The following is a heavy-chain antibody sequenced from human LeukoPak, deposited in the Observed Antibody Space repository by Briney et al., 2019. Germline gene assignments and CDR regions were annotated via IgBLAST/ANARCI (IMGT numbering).Heavy chain of an antibody. J-gene: IGHJ3*02. V-gene: IGHV4-59*08. Sequence: PSETLSLTCTVSGGSISSYYWSWIRQSPGKGLEWIGYIYVSGSINYNPSLKSRVTISVDTSKNQFSLKLSSVTAADTAVYYCARQYYYASGSFAFDTWGQGTMVTVSS. D-gene: IGHD3-10*01. CDR1: GGSISSYY. CDR3: ARQYYYASGSFAFDT. CDR2: IYVSGSI.